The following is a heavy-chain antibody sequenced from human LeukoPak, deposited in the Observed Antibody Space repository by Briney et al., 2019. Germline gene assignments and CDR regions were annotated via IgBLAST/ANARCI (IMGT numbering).Heavy chain of an antibody. V-gene: IGHV3-64*01. CDR3: ARGITGTTPLDY. J-gene: IGHJ4*02. D-gene: IGHD1-20*01. Sequence: PGGSLRLSCAASGFTFSSYAMHWVRQAPGNGLEYVSAISSNGGSTYYANSVKGRFTISRDNSKNTLYLQMGSLRAEDMAVYYCARGITGTTPLDYWGQGTLVTVSS. CDR1: GFTFSSYA. CDR2: ISSNGGST.